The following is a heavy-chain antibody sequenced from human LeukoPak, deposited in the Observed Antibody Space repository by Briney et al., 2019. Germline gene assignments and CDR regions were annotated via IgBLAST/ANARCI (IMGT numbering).Heavy chain of an antibody. J-gene: IGHJ4*02. Sequence: GGSLRLSCAASGFTFSNYNMHWVRQAPGKGLEWVSYITLSSSTIYYADSVKGRFTISRDNAKNSLYLQMISLRAEDTAVYYCASDDCSGGSCYSGYWGQGTLVTVSS. V-gene: IGHV3-48*04. CDR3: ASDDCSGGSCYSGY. CDR1: GFTFSNYN. CDR2: ITLSSSTI. D-gene: IGHD2-15*01.